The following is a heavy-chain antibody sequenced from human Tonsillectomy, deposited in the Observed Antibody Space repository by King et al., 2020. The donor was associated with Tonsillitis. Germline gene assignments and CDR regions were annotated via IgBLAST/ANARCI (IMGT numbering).Heavy chain of an antibody. CDR1: GFSVSSNY. V-gene: IGHV3-53*01. Sequence: VQLVESGGGLIQPGGSLRLSCAASGFSVSSNYMSWVRQAPGKGLEWVSVIYSGGGTYYADSVRGRFTISRDNAKNTLYLQMNSLRAKDTAVYYCARGAGTTFFYYYYGMDGWGQGTTVTVSS. D-gene: IGHD1-7*01. J-gene: IGHJ6*02. CDR3: ARGAGTTFFYYYYGMDG. CDR2: IYSGGGT.